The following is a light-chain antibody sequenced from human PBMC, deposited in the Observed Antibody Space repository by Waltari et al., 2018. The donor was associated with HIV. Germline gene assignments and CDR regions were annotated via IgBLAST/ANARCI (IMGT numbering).Light chain of an antibody. V-gene: IGLV1-47*01. Sequence: QSALTQPPSASGTPGQRVTISCSGCSSNFGRSYVSRYQQLPGAAPKLLMYRNNQRPSGVPDRFSGSKSGTSASLAISGLRSEDEADYYCAGWDDSLSGVVFGGGTKLTVL. J-gene: IGLJ3*02. CDR1: SSNFGRSY. CDR3: AGWDDSLSGVV. CDR2: RNN.